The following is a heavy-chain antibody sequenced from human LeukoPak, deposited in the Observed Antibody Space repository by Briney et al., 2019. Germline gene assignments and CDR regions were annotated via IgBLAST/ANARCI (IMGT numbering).Heavy chain of an antibody. V-gene: IGHV5-51*01. J-gene: IGHJ4*02. CDR2: IYPGDSDT. D-gene: IGHD5-24*01. CDR3: VHTRDDRYFDY. Sequence: PGGSLKLSFKGSGYSFTSYWIGWVRQMPGKGLEWMGIIYPGDSDTRYSPSFQGQVTISADKSISTAYLQWSSLKASDTAMYYCVHTRDDRYFDYWGQGTLVTVSS. CDR1: GYSFTSYW.